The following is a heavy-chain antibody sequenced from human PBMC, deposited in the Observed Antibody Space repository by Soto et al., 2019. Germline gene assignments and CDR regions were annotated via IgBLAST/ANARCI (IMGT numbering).Heavy chain of an antibody. CDR2: SDREDGET. V-gene: IGHV1-24*01. Sequence: QVRLIQSGTEVKKPGASVKVSCSLSGAALTELSLHWVRQAPGKGLEWMGCSDREDGETFYAQKVEGRVTITDETSTKAAYMELRSLGSHATAVYYCTRGKWFDPWGRGTLVAISS. CDR3: TRGKWFDP. CDR1: GAALTELS. J-gene: IGHJ5*02.